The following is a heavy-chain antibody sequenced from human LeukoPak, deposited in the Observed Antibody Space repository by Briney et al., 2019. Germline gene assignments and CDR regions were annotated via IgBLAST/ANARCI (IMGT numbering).Heavy chain of an antibody. CDR2: IYSGGSA. CDR1: GFTVSSNY. Sequence: GGSLRLSRAASGFTVSSNYMSWVRQAPGKGLEWVSLIYSGGSAYYTDSVKGRFTTSRDNSKNTLYLQMNSLRAEDTAVYYCARSRDGHNYYYYGMDVWGQGTTVTVSS. CDR3: ARSRDGHNYYYYGMDV. J-gene: IGHJ6*02. V-gene: IGHV3-53*01. D-gene: IGHD5-24*01.